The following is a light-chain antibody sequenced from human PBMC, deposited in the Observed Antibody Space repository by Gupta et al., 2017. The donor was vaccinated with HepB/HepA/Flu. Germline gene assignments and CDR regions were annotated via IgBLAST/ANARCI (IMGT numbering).Light chain of an antibody. CDR3: GTWDTSLNTVV. CDR2: QND. J-gene: IGLJ2*01. Sequence: QSVLTQPPSVSAAPGQTVTISCSGTTSNIGNNYVSWYQHLPGTAPQLLISQNDKRPSGIPDRFSGSKSGTSATLGITGLQTGDEADYHRGTWDTSLNTVVFGGGTKLTVL. V-gene: IGLV1-51*02. CDR1: TSNIGNNY.